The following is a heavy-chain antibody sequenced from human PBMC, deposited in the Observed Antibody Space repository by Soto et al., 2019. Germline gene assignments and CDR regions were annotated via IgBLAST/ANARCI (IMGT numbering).Heavy chain of an antibody. CDR3: AKGLYYYDSGTYYCEYFQH. J-gene: IGHJ1*01. V-gene: IGHV3-23*01. CDR2: IKVSGGST. CDR1: GFTFSSYA. D-gene: IGHD3-22*01. Sequence: EVQLLESGGGLVQPGGSLRLSCAVSGFTFSSYAMSWVRQAPGKGLEWVSAIKVSGGSTYYADSVKGRFTISRDISKNTLYLQMNSLRAEDTAVYYCAKGLYYYDSGTYYCEYFQHWARAPWSPSPQ.